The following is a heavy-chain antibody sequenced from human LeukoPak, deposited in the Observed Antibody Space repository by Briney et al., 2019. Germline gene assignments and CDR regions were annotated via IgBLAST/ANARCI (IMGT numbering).Heavy chain of an antibody. J-gene: IGHJ6*03. V-gene: IGHV3-48*03. CDR3: ARDRAMVRGATYYYYMDV. Sequence: PGGSLRLSCAASGFTFSSYEMNWVRQAPGKGLEWVSYISSSGSTIYYADSVKGRFTISRDNAKNSLYLQMNSLRAEDTAVYYCARDRAMVRGATYYYYMDVWGKGTTVTVSS. CDR2: ISSSGSTI. D-gene: IGHD3-10*01. CDR1: GFTFSSYE.